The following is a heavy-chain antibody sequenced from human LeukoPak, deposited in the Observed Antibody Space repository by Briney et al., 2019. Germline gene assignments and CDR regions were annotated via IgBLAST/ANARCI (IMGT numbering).Heavy chain of an antibody. CDR2: ISYDASNK. J-gene: IGHJ3*02. Sequence: GGSLRLSCAASGFTFDNYAMHWVRQAPGKGLEWVAVISYDASNKYYADSVKGRFTISRDNAKNSLYLQMNSLRAEDTALYYCAKERDAFDIWGQGTMVTVSS. V-gene: IGHV3-30-3*01. CDR1: GFTFDNYA. CDR3: AKERDAFDI.